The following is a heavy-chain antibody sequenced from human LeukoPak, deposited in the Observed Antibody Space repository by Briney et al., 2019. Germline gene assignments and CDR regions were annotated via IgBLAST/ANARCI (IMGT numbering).Heavy chain of an antibody. Sequence: GGSLRLSCAASGFTFSSFSMNWVRQAPGKGLEWVSSISSSSSFIYYADSVKGRFTISRDNAKNSLYLQMNSLRAEDTAVYYCAKWPFGVVVISYNWFDPWGQGTLVTVSS. D-gene: IGHD3-22*01. CDR1: GFTFSSFS. V-gene: IGHV3-21*04. J-gene: IGHJ5*02. CDR2: ISSSSSFI. CDR3: AKWPFGVVVISYNWFDP.